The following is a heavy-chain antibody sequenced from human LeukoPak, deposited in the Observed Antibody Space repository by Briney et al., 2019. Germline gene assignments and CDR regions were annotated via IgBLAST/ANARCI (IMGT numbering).Heavy chain of an antibody. V-gene: IGHV1-2*02. CDR3: ARTMRYCSGGSCYAEGSYGMDV. Sequence: GASVKVSCKASGYTFTGYYMHWVRQAPGQGLEWMGWINPNSGGTNYAQKFQGRVTMTRDTSISTAYMELSRLRSDDTAVYYCARTMRYCSGGSCYAEGSYGMDVWGQGTTVTVSS. CDR1: GYTFTGYY. CDR2: INPNSGGT. J-gene: IGHJ6*02. D-gene: IGHD2-15*01.